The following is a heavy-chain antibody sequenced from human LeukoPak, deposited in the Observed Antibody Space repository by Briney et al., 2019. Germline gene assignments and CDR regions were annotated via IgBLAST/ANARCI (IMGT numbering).Heavy chain of an antibody. CDR1: GFTFSSCS. Sequence: GGSLRLSCAASGFTFSSCSMNWVRQAPGKGLEWVSSISSSSSYIYYADSVKGRFTISRDNAKNSLYLQMNSLRAEDTAVYYCARDANYYGSGRTLDYWGQGTLVTVSS. CDR3: ARDANYYGSGRTLDY. V-gene: IGHV3-21*01. CDR2: ISSSSSYI. D-gene: IGHD3-10*01. J-gene: IGHJ4*02.